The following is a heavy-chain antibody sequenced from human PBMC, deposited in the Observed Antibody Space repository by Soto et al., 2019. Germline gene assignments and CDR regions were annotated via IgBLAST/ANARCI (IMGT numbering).Heavy chain of an antibody. D-gene: IGHD2-2*01. J-gene: IGHJ5*02. CDR2: IVPIFRTP. Sequence: QVQLVQSGAEVKQPGSSVKVSWQASVVTFSSFAISWVRQAPGQGLEWMGGIVPIFRTPNYAQNFQGRVTTTADESTSPVYMEQSRLRSEDTAVYYCARSTGSAWRPATHTFNGFDTWGQGTLVTV. V-gene: IGHV1-69*01. CDR1: VVTFSSFA. CDR3: ARSTGSAWRPATHTFNGFDT.